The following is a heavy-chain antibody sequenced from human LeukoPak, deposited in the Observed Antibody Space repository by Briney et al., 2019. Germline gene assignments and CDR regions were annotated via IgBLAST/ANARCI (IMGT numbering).Heavy chain of an antibody. V-gene: IGHV1-8*01. J-gene: IGHJ3*02. CDR3: AIGQQLVRGAFDI. CDR2: MNPNSGNR. Sequence: ASVKVSCKASGYTFTSYDINWVRQATGQGLEWMGWMNPNSGNRGYAQKFQGRVTMTRNSSISTAYMELSSLRSEDTAVYYCAIGQQLVRGAFDIWGQGTMVTVSS. D-gene: IGHD6-13*01. CDR1: GYTFTSYD.